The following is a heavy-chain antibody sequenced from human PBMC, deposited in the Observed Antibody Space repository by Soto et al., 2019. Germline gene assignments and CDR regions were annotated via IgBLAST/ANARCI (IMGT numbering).Heavy chain of an antibody. Sequence: QVQLVQSGAEVKKPGASVKVSCKASGYSFTSYGISWVRQAPGQGPEWMGWISGHNGNTNHPQSLQGRVTMTTDTPRNTDYMELRSLRSDDTAVYYCARHRFNFYNDTVYYYFDNWGQGTLVTVSS. CDR2: ISGHNGNT. CDR3: ARHRFNFYNDTVYYYFDN. V-gene: IGHV1-18*04. D-gene: IGHD3-16*01. CDR1: GYSFTSYG. J-gene: IGHJ4*02.